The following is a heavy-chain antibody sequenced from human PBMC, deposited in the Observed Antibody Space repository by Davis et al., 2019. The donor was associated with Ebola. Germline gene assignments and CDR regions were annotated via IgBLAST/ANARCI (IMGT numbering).Heavy chain of an antibody. CDR2: MFYSGYS. J-gene: IGHJ4*02. Sequence: MPSETLSLTCTVSGGSISSSSYYWGWIRQPPGKGLEWVGSVGTMFYSGYSHYNPSLNSRVSISLDTSKNQLSLKLSSVTAADTAVYYCARGRFRYYDMKYYFDYWGQGTLVTVSS. V-gene: IGHV4-39*07. D-gene: IGHD3-22*01. CDR1: GGSISSSSYY. CDR3: ARGRFRYYDMKYYFDY.